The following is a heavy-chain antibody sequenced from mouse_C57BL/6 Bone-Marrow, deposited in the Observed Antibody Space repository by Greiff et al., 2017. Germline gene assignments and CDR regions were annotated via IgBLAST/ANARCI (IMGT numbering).Heavy chain of an antibody. CDR1: EYEFPSHD. CDR3: ARQSPPHYYSNYFDY. Sequence: EVHLVESGGGLVQPGESLKLSCESNEYEFPSHDMSWVRKTPEKRLELVAAINSDGGSTYYPDTMERRFIISRDNTKKTLYLQMSSLRSEDTALYYCARQSPPHYYSNYFDYWGQGTTLTVSS. CDR2: INSDGGST. J-gene: IGHJ2*01. D-gene: IGHD2-5*01. V-gene: IGHV5-2*01.